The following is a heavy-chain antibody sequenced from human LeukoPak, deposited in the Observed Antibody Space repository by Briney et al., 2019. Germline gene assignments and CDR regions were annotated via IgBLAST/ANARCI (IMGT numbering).Heavy chain of an antibody. CDR2: INHSVST. J-gene: IGHJ4*02. Sequence: PSETLSLTCAVYGGSFSGYYWSWIRQPPGKGLEWIGEINHSVSTNYNPSLKTRVTISVDTSKNQFSLKLSSVIAADTAVYYCARLPGIAAAGTPQYFDYWGQGTLVTVSS. CDR3: ARLPGIAAAGTPQYFDY. D-gene: IGHD6-13*01. V-gene: IGHV4-34*01. CDR1: GGSFSGYY.